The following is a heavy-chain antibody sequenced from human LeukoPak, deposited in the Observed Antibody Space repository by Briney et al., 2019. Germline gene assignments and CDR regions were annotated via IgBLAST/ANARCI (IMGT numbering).Heavy chain of an antibody. Sequence: GGSLRLSCAASGFTFSSSSISWVRQAPGKRLEWVSAITDAVGSTHYADSVKGRFTISSDNSKNTVYLQMNSLRPEDMAVYYCAKEIFSGLLYIDYWGQGTLVTVSS. V-gene: IGHV3-23*01. CDR3: AKEIFSGLLYIDY. J-gene: IGHJ4*02. CDR2: ITDAVGST. CDR1: GFTFSSSS. D-gene: IGHD5-12*01.